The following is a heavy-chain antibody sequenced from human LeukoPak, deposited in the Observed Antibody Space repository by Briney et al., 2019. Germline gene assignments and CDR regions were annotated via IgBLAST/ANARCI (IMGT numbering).Heavy chain of an antibody. Sequence: SETLSLTCTVSGYSISSGYYWGWIRRPPGKGLEWIGIIYHSGRTYYNPSLTSRVTISVDTSKNQFSLKLSSVTAADTAVYYCARGDYRSSWYSGSWFDPSGQGTLVTVSS. CDR2: IYHSGRT. CDR3: ARGDYRSSWYSGSWFDP. CDR1: GYSISSGYY. D-gene: IGHD6-13*01. J-gene: IGHJ5*02. V-gene: IGHV4-38-2*02.